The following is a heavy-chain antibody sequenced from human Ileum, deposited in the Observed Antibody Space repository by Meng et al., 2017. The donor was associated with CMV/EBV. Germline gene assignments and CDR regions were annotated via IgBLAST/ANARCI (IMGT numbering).Heavy chain of an antibody. CDR1: GGSFRGYY. CDR2: NNHSGST. V-gene: IGHV4-34*01. CDR3: ARVIDPYSSDY. Sequence: LSCAVYGGSFRGYYWRWVRQPPGKGLEWIGENNHSGSTNYNPSLKSRVTISVDTSKNQFSLKLSSVTAADTAVYYCARVIDPYSSDYWGQGTLVTVSS. J-gene: IGHJ4*02. D-gene: IGHD6-13*01.